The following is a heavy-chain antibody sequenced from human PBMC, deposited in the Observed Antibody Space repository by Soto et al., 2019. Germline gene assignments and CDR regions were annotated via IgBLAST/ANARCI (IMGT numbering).Heavy chain of an antibody. CDR3: ARSSGGMITFGGVSGFFDY. D-gene: IGHD3-16*01. Sequence: QVQLQESGPGLVKPSQTLSLTCTVSGGSISSGGYYWSWIRQHPGKGLEWIGYIYYSGSTYYNPSLQSRVTISVDTSKNQFSLKLSSVTAADTAVYYCARSSGGMITFGGVSGFFDYWGQGTLVTVSS. CDR2: IYYSGST. J-gene: IGHJ4*02. V-gene: IGHV4-31*03. CDR1: GGSISSGGYY.